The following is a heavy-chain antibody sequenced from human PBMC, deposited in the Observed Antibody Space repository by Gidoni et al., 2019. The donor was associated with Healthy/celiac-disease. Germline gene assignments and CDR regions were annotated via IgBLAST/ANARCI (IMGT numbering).Heavy chain of an antibody. CDR3: AKDKYPTYSGSYNPY. J-gene: IGHJ4*02. V-gene: IGHV3-23*01. CDR1: GFTFTRYA. Sequence: EVQLLESGGDLVQPGGSLRLSFAPLGFTFTRYAMSWVRQAPGKGLEWVSAISGSGGSTYYADSVKGRFTISRDNSKNTLYLQMNSLRAEDTAVYYCAKDKYPTYSGSYNPYWGQGTLVTVSS. CDR2: ISGSGGST. D-gene: IGHD1-26*01.